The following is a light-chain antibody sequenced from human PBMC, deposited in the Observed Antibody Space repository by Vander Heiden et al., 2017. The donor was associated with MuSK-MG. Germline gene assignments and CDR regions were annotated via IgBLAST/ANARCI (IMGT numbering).Light chain of an antibody. V-gene: IGKV3-15*01. Sequence: EIVMTQSPDTLSVSPGERATLSCRASQSISSNLAWYQQRPGQAPRLLIYDASARATGTPARFRGRGYGTEFSLTITSLQSEDFALYYCQHYNNWPGITFRQGIRLGIQ. J-gene: IGKJ5*01. CDR2: DAS. CDR1: QSISSN. CDR3: QHYNNWPGIT.